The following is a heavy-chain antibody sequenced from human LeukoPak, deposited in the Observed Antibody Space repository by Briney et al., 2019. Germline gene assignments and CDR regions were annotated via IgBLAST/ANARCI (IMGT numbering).Heavy chain of an antibody. V-gene: IGHV4-39*01. CDR3: AGHVGTVTFPYYYYYMDV. J-gene: IGHJ6*03. CDR1: GGSISSSSYY. CDR2: IYYSGST. D-gene: IGHD4-11*01. Sequence: SETLSLTCTVSGGSISSSSYYWGWIRQPPGKGLEWIGSIYYSGSTYYNPSLKSRVTISVDTSKNQFSLKLSSVTAADTAVYYCAGHVGTVTFPYYYYYMDVWGKGTTVTVSS.